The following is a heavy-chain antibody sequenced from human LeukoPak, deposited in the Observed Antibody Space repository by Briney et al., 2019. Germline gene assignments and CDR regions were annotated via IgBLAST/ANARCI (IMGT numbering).Heavy chain of an antibody. CDR2: IYYSGST. CDR1: GGSISSSSYY. D-gene: IGHD5-18*01. J-gene: IGHJ6*03. V-gene: IGHV4-39*01. CDR3: ARLISGYSYGYRGYYYYYYMDV. Sequence: PSETLSLTCTVSGGSISSSSYYWGWIRQPPGTGLEWIGSIYYSGSTYYNPSLKSRVTISVDTSKNQFSLKLSSVTAADTAVYYCARLISGYSYGYRGYYYYYYMDVWGKGTTVTISS.